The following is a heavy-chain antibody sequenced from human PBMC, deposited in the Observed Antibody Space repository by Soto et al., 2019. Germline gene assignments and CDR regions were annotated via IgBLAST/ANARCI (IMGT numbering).Heavy chain of an antibody. CDR3: ARDARSAAAGTSLDY. D-gene: IGHD6-13*01. J-gene: IGHJ4*02. Sequence: SETLSLTCTVSGGSISSGGYYWSWIRQHPGKGLEWIGYIYYSGSTYYNPSLKSRVTISVDTSKNQFSLKLSSATAADTAVYYCARDARSAAAGTSLDYWGQGTLVTVSS. CDR2: IYYSGST. CDR1: GGSISSGGYY. V-gene: IGHV4-31*03.